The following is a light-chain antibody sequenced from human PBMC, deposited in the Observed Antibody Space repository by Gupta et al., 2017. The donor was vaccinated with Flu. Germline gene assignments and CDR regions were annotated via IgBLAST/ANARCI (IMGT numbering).Light chain of an antibody. Sequence: DIVMTLSPASLTVSLGERATSNCKSSQSVLYSSNNKNYLAWYQQKPGQPPKLLIYWASTRESGVPDRFSGSGSGTDFTLTISSLQAEDVAVYYCQQYYSTPRTFGQGTKVEIK. J-gene: IGKJ1*01. V-gene: IGKV4-1*01. CDR1: QSVLYSSNNKNY. CDR3: QQYYSTPRT. CDR2: WAS.